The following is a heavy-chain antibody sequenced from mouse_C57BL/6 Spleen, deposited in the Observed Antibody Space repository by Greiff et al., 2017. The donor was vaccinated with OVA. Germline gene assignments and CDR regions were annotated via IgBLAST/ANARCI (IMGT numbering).Heavy chain of an antibody. Sequence: VQLQQSGPGLVKPSQSLSLTCSVTGYSITSGYYWNWIRQFPGNKLEWMGYISYDGSNNYNPSLKNRISITRDTSKNQFFLKLNSVTTEDTATYYCASDGYYGAWFAYWGQGTLVTVSA. CDR2: ISYDGSN. V-gene: IGHV3-6*01. D-gene: IGHD2-3*01. CDR3: ASDGYYGAWFAY. J-gene: IGHJ3*01. CDR1: GYSITSGYY.